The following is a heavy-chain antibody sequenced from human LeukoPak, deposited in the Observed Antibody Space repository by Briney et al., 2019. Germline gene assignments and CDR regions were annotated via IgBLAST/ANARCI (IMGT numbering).Heavy chain of an antibody. CDR3: VKDPRDTYGTNWFVS. CDR2: ISGTGGAT. CDR1: GFSFGNYA. J-gene: IGHJ5*01. V-gene: IGHV3-23*01. D-gene: IGHD2-21*01. Sequence: GGSLRLSCVASGFSFGNYAMSWVRQAPGKGLQWVSQISGTGGATWYAGFARDRFTISRDNSKKTLYLQMSGLRVEDTAMYYCVKDPRDTYGTNWFVSWGQGTRLIVSS.